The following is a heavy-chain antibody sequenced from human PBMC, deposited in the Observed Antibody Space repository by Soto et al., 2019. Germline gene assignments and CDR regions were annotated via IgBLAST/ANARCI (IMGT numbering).Heavy chain of an antibody. CDR3: ARNHQDYASVDPIGYMDV. CDR1: GFTFSSYG. Sequence: GGSLRLSCAASGFTFSSYGMHWVRQAPGKGLEWVAVIWYDGSNKYCADSVKGRFTISRDNSKNTLYLQMNSLRAEDTAVYYCARNHQDYASVDPIGYMDVWGKGTTVTVSS. D-gene: IGHD3-10*01. J-gene: IGHJ6*03. CDR2: IWYDGSNK. V-gene: IGHV3-33*01.